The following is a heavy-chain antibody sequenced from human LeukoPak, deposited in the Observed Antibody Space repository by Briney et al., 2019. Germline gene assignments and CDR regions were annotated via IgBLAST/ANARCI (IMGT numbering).Heavy chain of an antibody. V-gene: IGHV3-23*01. Sequence: GGSLRLFCAASGFTFSSYAMSWVRQAPGKGLEWVSGISSTGGSTYYADSVKGRFTISRDNSKNTLYLHMNSLTAEDTAVYYCARGYSSLDPWGQGTQVTVSS. CDR2: ISSTGGST. J-gene: IGHJ5*02. CDR1: GFTFSSYA. CDR3: ARGYSSLDP. D-gene: IGHD6-19*01.